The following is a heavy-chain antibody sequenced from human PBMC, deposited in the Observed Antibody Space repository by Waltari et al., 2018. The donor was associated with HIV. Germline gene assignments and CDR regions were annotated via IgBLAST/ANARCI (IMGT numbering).Heavy chain of an antibody. V-gene: IGHV3-21*06. Sequence: ESGVGRAKPGGTLKLSCSGSGFTFQTESVRWSRQTPGRGLEWISAISDDSSFIYYADSVKGRFTVSRDNVRNSVFLQINDVRAEDTATYFCGAFLCAEDCRDGFDVWGQGTMVTVS. CDR3: GAFLCAEDCRDGFDV. D-gene: IGHD2-21*02. CDR1: GFTFQTES. J-gene: IGHJ3*01. CDR2: ISDDSSFI.